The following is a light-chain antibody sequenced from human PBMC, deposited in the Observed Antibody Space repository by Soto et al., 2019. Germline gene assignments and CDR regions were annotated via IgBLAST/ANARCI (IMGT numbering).Light chain of an antibody. Sequence: DIQMTQSPSTLSASVGDRVTITCRASQTINSWLAWYQQKPGKAPKVLIFDASSLKTGVPSRFSGSGSGKEFTLNISNLQPDDFANYYCQQYDSYSSGPFGQGTKVDIK. CDR3: QQYDSYSSGP. CDR1: QTINSW. CDR2: DAS. V-gene: IGKV1-5*01. J-gene: IGKJ1*01.